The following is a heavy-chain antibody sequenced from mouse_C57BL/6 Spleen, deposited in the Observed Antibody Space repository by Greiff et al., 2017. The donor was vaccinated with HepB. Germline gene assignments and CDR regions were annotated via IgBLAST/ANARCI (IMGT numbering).Heavy chain of an antibody. Sequence: EVQLVESGGGLVQPGGSLKLSCAASGFTFSDYYMYWVRQTPEKRLEWVAYISNGGGSTYYPDTVKGRFTISRDNAKNTLYLQMSRLKSEDTAMYYCARRGITPYAMDYWGQGTSVTVSS. CDR1: GFTFSDYY. D-gene: IGHD2-4*01. CDR3: ARRGITPYAMDY. V-gene: IGHV5-12*01. CDR2: ISNGGGST. J-gene: IGHJ4*01.